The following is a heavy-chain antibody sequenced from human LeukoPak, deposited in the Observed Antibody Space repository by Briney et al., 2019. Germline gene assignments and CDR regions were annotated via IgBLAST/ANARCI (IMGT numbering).Heavy chain of an antibody. V-gene: IGHV3-7*01. CDR3: ARDDDWNYEDY. CDR1: GFTFSSYW. CDR2: IKQDGSEK. J-gene: IGHJ4*02. D-gene: IGHD1-7*01. Sequence: GGSLRLSCAASGFTFSSYWMSWVRRAPGKGLEWVANIKQDGSEKFYVDSVKGRFTISRDNAKNSLYLQMNSLRAEDTAVYYCARDDDWNYEDYWGQGTLVTVSS.